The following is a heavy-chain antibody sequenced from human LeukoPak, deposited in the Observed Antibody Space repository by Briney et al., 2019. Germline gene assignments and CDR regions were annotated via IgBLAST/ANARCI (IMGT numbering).Heavy chain of an antibody. CDR1: GGPFSGYY. Sequence: SETLSLTCAVYGGPFSGYYWSWIRQPPGKGLEWIGEINHSGSTNYNPSLKSRVTISVDTSKNQFSLKLSSVTAADTAVYYCARGPRLWFGENYYYYGMDVWGQGTTVTVSS. D-gene: IGHD3-10*01. CDR3: ARGPRLWFGENYYYYGMDV. V-gene: IGHV4-34*01. CDR2: INHSGST. J-gene: IGHJ6*02.